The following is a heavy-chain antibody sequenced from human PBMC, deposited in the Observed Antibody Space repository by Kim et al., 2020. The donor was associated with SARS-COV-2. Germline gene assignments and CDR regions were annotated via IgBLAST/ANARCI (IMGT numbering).Heavy chain of an antibody. CDR2: ISMSGTST. CDR3: AKAPSGSNWSED. CDR1: GFNFNTHA. J-gene: IGHJ5*02. D-gene: IGHD6-25*01. V-gene: IGHV3-23*05. Sequence: GGSLRLSCVGSGFNFNTHAMTWVRQAPGKGLEWVSHISMSGTSTYYADSVKGRFTISRDNSKNTLYLQMNSLRGEDTAVYYCAKAPSGSNWSEDWGQGTLVTVSS.